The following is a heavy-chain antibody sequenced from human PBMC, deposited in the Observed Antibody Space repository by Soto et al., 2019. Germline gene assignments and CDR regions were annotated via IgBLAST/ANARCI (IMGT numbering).Heavy chain of an antibody. D-gene: IGHD3-10*01. CDR2: VNHSGST. Sequence: SETLSLTCAVYGGSFSGYYWSWIRQPPGKGLEWIGEVNHSGSTNYNPSLKSRVTISVDTSKNQFSLKLSSVTAADTAVYYCARGGNYYGSGSPRRSWFDPWGQGTLVTVSS. CDR3: ARGGNYYGSGSPRRSWFDP. J-gene: IGHJ5*02. CDR1: GGSFSGYY. V-gene: IGHV4-34*01.